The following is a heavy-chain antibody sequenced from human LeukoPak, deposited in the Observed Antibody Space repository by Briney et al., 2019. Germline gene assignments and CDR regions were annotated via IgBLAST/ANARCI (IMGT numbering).Heavy chain of an antibody. CDR2: INLNAVTT. J-gene: IGHJ4*02. D-gene: IGHD6-25*01. CDR1: GYTFTNYY. CDR3: AREGAAEAKNFDY. Sequence: ASVNVSCKASGYTFTNYYIHWMRQAPGQGLEWVGIINLNAVTTRYTQKFQGRITVTRDTSTSTVYMELSSLRSEDTAVYFCAREGAAEAKNFDYWGQGTLVSVSS. V-gene: IGHV1-46*01.